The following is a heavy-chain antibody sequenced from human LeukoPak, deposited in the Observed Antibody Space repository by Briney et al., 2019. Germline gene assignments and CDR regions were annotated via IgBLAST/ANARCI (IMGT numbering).Heavy chain of an antibody. CDR3: ARYYYDSSGYYSFDY. CDR2: IYPGDSDT. Sequence: GESLKISCKGSGYSFTSYWIGWVRQMPGKGLEWMGIIYPGDSDTRYSPSFQGQVTISADKSISTAYLQWSSLKASDTAMCYCARYYYDSSGYYSFDYWGQGTLVTVSS. J-gene: IGHJ4*02. V-gene: IGHV5-51*01. D-gene: IGHD3-22*01. CDR1: GYSFTSYW.